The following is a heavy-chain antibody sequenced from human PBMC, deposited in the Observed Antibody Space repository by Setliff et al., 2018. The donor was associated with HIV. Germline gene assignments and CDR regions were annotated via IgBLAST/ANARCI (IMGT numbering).Heavy chain of an antibody. Sequence: ASVKVSCKASGYTFTGYYVHWVRQAPGQGLEWMGRIIPNSGGTNYAQKFQGWVTMTRDTSISTAYMELSRLRSDDTAVYYCAKRKGNYDYYFDYWGQGTLVTVSS. V-gene: IGHV1-2*04. CDR1: GYTFTGYY. D-gene: IGHD4-4*01. CDR2: IIPNSGGT. CDR3: AKRKGNYDYYFDY. J-gene: IGHJ4*02.